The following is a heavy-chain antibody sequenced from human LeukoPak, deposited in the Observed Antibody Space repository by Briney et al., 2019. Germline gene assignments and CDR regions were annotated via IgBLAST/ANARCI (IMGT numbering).Heavy chain of an antibody. CDR3: ARLGSQGGVAALDY. CDR2: INSDGSST. V-gene: IGHV3-74*01. CDR1: GFTFSSYW. Sequence: GGSLRLSCAASGFTFSSYWMHWVRQAPGKGLVWVSRINSDGSSTSYADSVKGRFTISRDDAKNTLYLQMNSLRAEDTAVYYCARLGSQGGVAALDYWGQGTLVPVSS. D-gene: IGHD6-25*01. J-gene: IGHJ4*02.